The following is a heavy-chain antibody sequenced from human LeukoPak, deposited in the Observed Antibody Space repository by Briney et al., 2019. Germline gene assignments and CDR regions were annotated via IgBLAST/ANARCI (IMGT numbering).Heavy chain of an antibody. CDR1: GGSISSYY. J-gene: IGHJ6*03. V-gene: IGHV4-59*01. Sequence: SETLSLTCTVSGGSISSYYWSWIRQPPGKGLEWIGYIYYSGSTNYNPSLKSRVTISVDTSKNQFSLKLSSVTAADTAVYYCARCGSYSSGWYGPYYYYMDVWGKGTTVTISS. CDR2: IYYSGST. D-gene: IGHD6-19*01. CDR3: ARCGSYSSGWYGPYYYYMDV.